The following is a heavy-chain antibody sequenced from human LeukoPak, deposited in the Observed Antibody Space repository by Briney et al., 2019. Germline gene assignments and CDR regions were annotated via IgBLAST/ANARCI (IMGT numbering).Heavy chain of an antibody. CDR3: AMDHGNFDY. V-gene: IGHV4-34*01. CDR1: GGSFSGYY. D-gene: IGHD1-14*01. J-gene: IGHJ4*02. Sequence: PSETLSLTCAVYGGSFSGYYWSWIRQPPGKGLEWIGEINHSGSTNYNPSLKSRVTISVDTSKNQFSLKLSSVTAADTAVYYCAMDHGNFDYWGQGTLVTVSS. CDR2: INHSGST.